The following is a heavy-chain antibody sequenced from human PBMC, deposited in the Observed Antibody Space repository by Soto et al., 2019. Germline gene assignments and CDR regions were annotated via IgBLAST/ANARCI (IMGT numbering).Heavy chain of an antibody. J-gene: IGHJ6*02. CDR3: ARGKWLRPYYYYGMDV. V-gene: IGHV4-34*01. D-gene: IGHD5-12*01. Sequence: PSETLCLTCAVDGGSFRGYYWSWIRQPPGKGLEWIGEINHSGSTNYNPSLKSRVTISVDTSKNQFSLKLSSVTAADTAVYYCARGKWLRPYYYYGMDVWGQGTTVTVSS. CDR2: INHSGST. CDR1: GGSFRGYY.